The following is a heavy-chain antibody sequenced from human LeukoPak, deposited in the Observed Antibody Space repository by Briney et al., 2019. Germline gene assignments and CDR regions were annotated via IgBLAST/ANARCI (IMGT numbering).Heavy chain of an antibody. D-gene: IGHD6-19*01. CDR1: GGSFSGYY. Sequence: SETLSLTCAVYGGSFSGYYWSWIRQPPGKGLEWIGEINHSGSTNYNPSLKSRVTISVDTSKNQFSLKLSSVTAADTAVYYCARIRPRIAVARGFDPWGQGTLVTVSS. V-gene: IGHV4-34*01. J-gene: IGHJ5*02. CDR2: INHSGST. CDR3: ARIRPRIAVARGFDP.